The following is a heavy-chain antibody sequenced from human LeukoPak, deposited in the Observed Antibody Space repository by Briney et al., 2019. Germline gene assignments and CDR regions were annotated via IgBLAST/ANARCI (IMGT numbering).Heavy chain of an antibody. CDR3: ARLSYGSGSPDP. D-gene: IGHD3-10*01. Sequence: SETLSLTYTVSGGSISSSSYYWGWIRQPPGRGLEWIGSIYYSGSTYYNPSLKSRVTISVDTSKNQFSLKLSSVTAADTAVYYCARLSYGSGSPDPWGQGTLVPVSS. CDR1: GGSISSSSYY. CDR2: IYYSGST. J-gene: IGHJ5*02. V-gene: IGHV4-39*01.